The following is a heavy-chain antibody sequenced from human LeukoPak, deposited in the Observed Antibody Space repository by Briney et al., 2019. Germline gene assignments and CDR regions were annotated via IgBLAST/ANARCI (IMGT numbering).Heavy chain of an antibody. Sequence: GGSLRLSCAVSGFTFSDYGMHWVRQAPGKGLEWVAVIAYDGSNKYYAESVKGRFTISRDNSKNTLYLQMNSLRAEDTAVYYCARDGYYDILTGPADYYYYMDVWGKGTTVTISS. J-gene: IGHJ6*03. CDR3: ARDGYYDILTGPADYYYYMDV. CDR2: IAYDGSNK. CDR1: GFTFSDYG. V-gene: IGHV3-30*03. D-gene: IGHD3-9*01.